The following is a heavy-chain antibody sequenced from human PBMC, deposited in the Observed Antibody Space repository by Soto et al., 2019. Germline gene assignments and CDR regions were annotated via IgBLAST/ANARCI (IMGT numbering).Heavy chain of an antibody. CDR3: ARGGYYDSSGYYYDY. Sequence: ASVKVSCKASGGTFSSYAISWVRQAPGQGLEWMGGIIPIFGTANYAQKFQGRVTITADESTSTAYMELSSLRSEDTAVYYCARGGYYDSSGYYYDYWGRGTLVTVSS. CDR2: IIPIFGTA. V-gene: IGHV1-69*13. D-gene: IGHD3-22*01. CDR1: GGTFSSYA. J-gene: IGHJ4*02.